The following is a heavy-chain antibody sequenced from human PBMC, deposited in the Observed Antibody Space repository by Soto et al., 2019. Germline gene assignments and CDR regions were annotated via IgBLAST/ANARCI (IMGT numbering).Heavy chain of an antibody. D-gene: IGHD2-15*01. CDR2: MNPNSGNT. J-gene: IGHJ2*01. CDR3: ARAYVDIVVVVAATGVDQDWYFDL. CDR1: GYSFTSYD. V-gene: IGHV1-8*01. Sequence: AASVKGACKAAGYSFTSYDSNWGRKATGQGLEWMGWMNPNSGNTGYAQKFQGRVTMTRNTSISTAYMELSSLRSEDTAVYYCARAYVDIVVVVAATGVDQDWYFDLWGRGTLVTVPQ.